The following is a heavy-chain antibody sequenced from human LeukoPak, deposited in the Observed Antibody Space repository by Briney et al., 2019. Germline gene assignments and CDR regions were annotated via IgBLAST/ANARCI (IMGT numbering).Heavy chain of an antibody. V-gene: IGHV1-46*01. CDR3: AYYDFWSGPLGGMDV. J-gene: IGHJ6*02. Sequence: ASVKVSCKASGYTFTSYYMHWVQQAPGQGLEWMGIINPSGGSTSYAQKFQGRVTMTRDTSTSTVYMELSSLRSEDTAVYYCAYYDFWSGPLGGMDVWGQGTTVTVSS. CDR1: GYTFTSYY. D-gene: IGHD3-3*01. CDR2: INPSGGST.